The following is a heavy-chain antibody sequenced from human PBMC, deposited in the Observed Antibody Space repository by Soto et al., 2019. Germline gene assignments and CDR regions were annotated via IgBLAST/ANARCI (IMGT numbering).Heavy chain of an antibody. V-gene: IGHV3-11*01. J-gene: IGHJ4*02. D-gene: IGHD3-16*01. CDR3: ARDGVLFRAGFDS. CDR1: GFTFSNYY. CDR2: ISTSGTST. Sequence: QIQLEESGGGLVKPGGSLRLSCTVSGFTFSNYYMAWIRQAPGKGLEWISYISTSGTSTFYADSVKGRFTISRDNAMNSLFLLMNSLGVEDTAVYFCARDGVLFRAGFDSWGQGTLVTVAS.